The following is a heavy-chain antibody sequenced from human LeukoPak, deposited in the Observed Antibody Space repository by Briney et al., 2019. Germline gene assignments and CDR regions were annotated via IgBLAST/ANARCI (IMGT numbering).Heavy chain of an antibody. CDR2: IYSGGSI. Sequence: GGSLRLVCAASGCTVSSNYMSWGRKGEGAGLDLVSVIYSGGSISHADSVKGRFTISRDNSKNTLYLQMNSLRAEDTAVYYCARGGDIEYSSGYYPFPFDYWGQGTLVTVSS. CDR1: GCTVSSNY. V-gene: IGHV3-53*01. D-gene: IGHD3-22*01. J-gene: IGHJ4*02. CDR3: ARGGDIEYSSGYYPFPFDY.